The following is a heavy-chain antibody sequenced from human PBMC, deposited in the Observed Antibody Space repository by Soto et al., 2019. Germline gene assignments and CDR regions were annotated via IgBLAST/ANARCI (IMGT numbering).Heavy chain of an antibody. D-gene: IGHD6-19*01. Sequence: PSETLSLTCTVSGGSISSYYWSWIRQPPGKGLEWIGYIYYSGSTNYNPSLKSRVTISVDTSKNQFSLKLSSVTAADTAVYYCASTAVAGIRGVNYYGMDVWGQGTTVTVSS. CDR3: ASTAVAGIRGVNYYGMDV. CDR1: GGSISSYY. J-gene: IGHJ6*02. V-gene: IGHV4-59*01. CDR2: IYYSGST.